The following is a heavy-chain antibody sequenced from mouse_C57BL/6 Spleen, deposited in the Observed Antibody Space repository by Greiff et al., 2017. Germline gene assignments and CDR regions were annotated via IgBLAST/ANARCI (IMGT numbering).Heavy chain of an antibody. V-gene: IGHV1-78*01. CDR1: GYTFTDHT. J-gene: IGHJ4*01. CDR3: ASPFTAVAEGAMDY. D-gene: IGHD1-1*01. CDR2: IYPSDGST. Sequence: QVQLQQSDAELVKPGASVKISCKVSGYTFTDHTINWMKQRPEQGLEWIGYIYPSDGSTKYNEKFKGKATLTADKSSSTAYMQLNSLTSEDSAVYFCASPFTAVAEGAMDYGGQGTSVTVSS.